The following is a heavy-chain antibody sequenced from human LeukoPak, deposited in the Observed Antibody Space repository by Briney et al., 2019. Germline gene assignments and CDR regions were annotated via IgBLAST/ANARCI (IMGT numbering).Heavy chain of an antibody. J-gene: IGHJ3*02. CDR2: ISGSGDST. Sequence: PGGSLRLSCAASGFTFSSYALSWVRQAPGKGLEWVSAISGSGDSTYYTDSAKGRFTISKDNSKNTLYLQMNSLRAEDTAVYYCAKDCVSSYGPRHAFDIWGQGTMVTVSS. CDR1: GFTFSSYA. CDR3: AKDCVSSYGPRHAFDI. D-gene: IGHD5-18*01. V-gene: IGHV3-23*01.